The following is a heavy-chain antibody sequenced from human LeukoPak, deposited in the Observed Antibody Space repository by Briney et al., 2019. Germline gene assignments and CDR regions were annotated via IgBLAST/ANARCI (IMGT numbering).Heavy chain of an antibody. Sequence: GASLQISCKGSGSSFTSYWIGWVRQMPGKGLEWMGIIYPGDSDTRYRPSFEGQVTISADKSISTAYLQWSSLKASDTAMYYCARRDGYGAYDIWGQGTMVTVSS. D-gene: IGHD5-24*01. CDR3: ARRDGYGAYDI. V-gene: IGHV5-51*01. CDR2: IYPGDSDT. J-gene: IGHJ3*02. CDR1: GSSFTSYW.